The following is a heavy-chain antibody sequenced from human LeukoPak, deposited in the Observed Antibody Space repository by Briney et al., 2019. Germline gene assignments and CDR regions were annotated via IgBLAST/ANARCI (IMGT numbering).Heavy chain of an antibody. CDR1: GGSISSGDYY. J-gene: IGHJ1*01. Sequence: PSETLSLTCTVSGGSISSGDYYWSWIRQPPGKGLEWIGSIYYSGSTYYNPSLKSRVTISVDTSKNQFSLKLSSVTAADTAVYYCARGLGGTTAGEYFQHWGQGTLVTVSS. V-gene: IGHV4-39*01. D-gene: IGHD1-26*01. CDR3: ARGLGGTTAGEYFQH. CDR2: IYYSGST.